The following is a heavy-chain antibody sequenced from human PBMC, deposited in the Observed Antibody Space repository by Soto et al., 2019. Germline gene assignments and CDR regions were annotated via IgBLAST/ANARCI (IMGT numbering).Heavy chain of an antibody. CDR3: AKDDIVVVPAAIPYFYD. J-gene: IGHJ4*02. D-gene: IGHD2-2*01. Sequence: EVQLLESGGGLVQPGGSLRLSCAASGFTFSSYAMSWVRQAPGKGLEWVSAISGSGGSTYYADSVKGRFTISRDNSKNTLYLQMNSLRAEDTAVYYCAKDDIVVVPAAIPYFYDWGQGTLVTVSS. V-gene: IGHV3-23*01. CDR2: ISGSGGST. CDR1: GFTFSSYA.